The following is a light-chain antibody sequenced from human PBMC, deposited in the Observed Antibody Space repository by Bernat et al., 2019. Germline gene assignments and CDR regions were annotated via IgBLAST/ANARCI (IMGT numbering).Light chain of an antibody. CDR1: QDISNY. J-gene: IGKJ1*01. CDR2: DKS. CDR3: QHYKNFPRT. V-gene: IGKV1-33*01. Sequence: DIQMTQSPSSLSASVGDRVTITCQASQDISNYLNWYQQKPGKAPQLLIYDKSNLHSGVPLRFSGSGFGTDFTLTITALQPEDAATYYCQHYKNFPRTFGQGTKVEI.